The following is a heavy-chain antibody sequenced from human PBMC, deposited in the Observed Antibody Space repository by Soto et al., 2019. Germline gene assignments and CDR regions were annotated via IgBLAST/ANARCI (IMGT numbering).Heavy chain of an antibody. CDR3: ARGSQGYSNPSWYYGMDV. CDR2: ISSSGSTV. CDR1: GFTFSSYE. Sequence: QAGGSLRLSCAASGFTFSSYEMNWVRQAPGKGLEWVSYISSSGSTVYYADSVKGRFTISRDNAKNSLYLQMNSLRAEDTAVYYCARGSQGYSNPSWYYGMDVWGQGTTVTVSS. V-gene: IGHV3-48*03. J-gene: IGHJ6*02. D-gene: IGHD4-4*01.